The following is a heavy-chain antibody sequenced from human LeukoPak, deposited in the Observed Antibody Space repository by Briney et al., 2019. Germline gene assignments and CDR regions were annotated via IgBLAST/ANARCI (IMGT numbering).Heavy chain of an antibody. Sequence: GGSLRLSCAASGFTFSNYAIHWVRQAPGKGLEWVAVISYDGSNKYYADSVKGRFTISRDNSKNTLYLQMNSLRAEDTAVYYCARGEYSYGEDSYFFDYWGQGTLVTVSS. J-gene: IGHJ4*02. V-gene: IGHV3-30-3*01. CDR2: ISYDGSNK. D-gene: IGHD5-18*01. CDR1: GFTFSNYA. CDR3: ARGEYSYGEDSYFFDY.